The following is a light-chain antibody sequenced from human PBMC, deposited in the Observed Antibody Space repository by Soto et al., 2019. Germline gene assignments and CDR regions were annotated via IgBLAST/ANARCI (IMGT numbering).Light chain of an antibody. J-gene: IGKJ1*01. V-gene: IGKV1-39*01. CDR1: QSISRY. CDR3: QQYNSHWT. Sequence: DIQMTQSPSSLSASVGDRVTITCRASQSISRYLNWYQQKPGKAPKLLIYTTSSLQSGVPSRFSGSGSGTEFTLTISSLQPDDFATYYCQQYNSHWTFGQGTKVDIK. CDR2: TTS.